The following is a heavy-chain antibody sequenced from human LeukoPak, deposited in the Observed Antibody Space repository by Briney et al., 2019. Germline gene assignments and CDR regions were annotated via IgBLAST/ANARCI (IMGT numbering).Heavy chain of an antibody. Sequence: ASVKVSCKASGYTFTGYYLRWVRQAPGQGLEWMGWINPNTGGTNYAQRFQGRVTMTRDTSISTAYMELSRLRSDDTAVFYCAREVPTTGYNVWGQGTLVTVSS. V-gene: IGHV1-2*02. J-gene: IGHJ4*02. CDR1: GYTFTGYY. D-gene: IGHD3-9*01. CDR2: INPNTGGT. CDR3: AREVPTTGYNV.